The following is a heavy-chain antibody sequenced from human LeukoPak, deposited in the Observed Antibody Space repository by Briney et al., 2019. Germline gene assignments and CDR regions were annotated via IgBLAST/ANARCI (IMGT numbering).Heavy chain of an antibody. D-gene: IGHD1-26*01. J-gene: IGHJ4*02. CDR1: GGSFSGYY. CDR3: ARGRTVVATTFDY. Sequence: SETLSLTCAVYGGSFSGYYWSWICQPPGKGLEWIGEINHSGSTNYNPSLKSRVTISVDTSKNQFSLRLSSVTAADTAVYYCARGRTVVATTFDYWGQGTLVTVSS. CDR2: INHSGST. V-gene: IGHV4-34*01.